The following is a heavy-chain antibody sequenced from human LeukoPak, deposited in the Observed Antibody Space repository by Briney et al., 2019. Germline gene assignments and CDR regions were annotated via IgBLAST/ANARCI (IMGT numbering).Heavy chain of an antibody. V-gene: IGHV4-59*01. CDR2: IYYSGST. CDR3: ARALRYYYYGMDV. Sequence: SSETLSLTCTVSGGSISSYYWSWIRQPPAKGLEWIGYIYYSGSTNYNPSLKSRVTISVDTSKNQFSLKLSSVTAADTAVYYCARALRYYYYGMDVWGQGTTVTVSS. J-gene: IGHJ6*02. CDR1: GGSISSYY.